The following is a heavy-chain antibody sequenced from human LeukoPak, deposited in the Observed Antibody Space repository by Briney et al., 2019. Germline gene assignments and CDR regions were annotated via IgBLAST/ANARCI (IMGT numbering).Heavy chain of an antibody. Sequence: ASVKVSCKASGGTFSSYAISWVRQAPGQGLEWMGGIIPIFGTANYAQKFQGRVTITADESTSTAYMELSSLRSEDTAVYYCVGRYCSGGSCYLYYFDYWGQGTLVTVSS. CDR2: IIPIFGTA. CDR1: GGTFSSYA. CDR3: VGRYCSGGSCYLYYFDY. D-gene: IGHD2-15*01. V-gene: IGHV1-69*13. J-gene: IGHJ4*02.